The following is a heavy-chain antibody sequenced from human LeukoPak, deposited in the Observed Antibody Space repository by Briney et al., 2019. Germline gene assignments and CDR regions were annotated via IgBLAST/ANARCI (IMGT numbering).Heavy chain of an antibody. D-gene: IGHD6-6*01. Sequence: ASVKVSCKASGYTFTGYYMHWVRQATGQGLEWMGWMNPNSGNTGYAQKFQGRVTMTRNTSISTAYMELSSLRSEDTAVYYCATYYSSSSYFDYWGQGTLVTVSS. V-gene: IGHV1-8*02. J-gene: IGHJ4*02. CDR2: MNPNSGNT. CDR1: GYTFTGYY. CDR3: ATYYSSSSYFDY.